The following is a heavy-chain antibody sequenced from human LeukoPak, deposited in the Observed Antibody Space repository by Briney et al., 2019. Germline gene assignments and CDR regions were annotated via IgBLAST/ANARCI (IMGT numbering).Heavy chain of an antibody. CDR2: LNWNGGIT. CDR1: GFTFSSYT. V-gene: IGHV3-20*04. J-gene: IGHJ4*02. CDR3: TRGFFGSGSSSFDY. Sequence: RPGGSLRLSCAASGFTFSSYTMNWVRQAPGKGLEWVSGLNWNGGITGYADSVKGRFTISRDNAKNSLYLQMNSLRAEDTALYYCTRGFFGSGSSSFDYWGQGTLVTVSS. D-gene: IGHD3-10*01.